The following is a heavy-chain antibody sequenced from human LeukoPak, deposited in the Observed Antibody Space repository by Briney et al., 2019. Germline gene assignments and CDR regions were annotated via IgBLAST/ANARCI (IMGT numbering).Heavy chain of an antibody. V-gene: IGHV3-74*01. CDR2: INEDGSTT. J-gene: IGHJ4*02. D-gene: IGHD6-13*01. CDR1: GFTFGSNW. CDR3: AKQVRYSSSWYYFDY. Sequence: TGGSLRLSCAASGFTFGSNWMHWVRQAPGKGLVWVSRINEDGSTTNYADSVKGRSTIFRDNAKNTLYLQMNSLRAEDTAVYYCAKQVRYSSSWYYFDYWGQGTLVTVSS.